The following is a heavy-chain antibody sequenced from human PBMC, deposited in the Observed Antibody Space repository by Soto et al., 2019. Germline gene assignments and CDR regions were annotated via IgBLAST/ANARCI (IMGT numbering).Heavy chain of an antibody. CDR3: AREAGPYCGGDCYSAY. V-gene: IGHV1-18*01. J-gene: IGHJ4*02. CDR1: GSPLRNYA. D-gene: IGHD2-21*02. CDR2: ISAYNGNT. Sequence: GALLKASCKAFGSPLRNYATSWRRQAPGQGLEWMGRISAYNGNTNYAEKLQGRVTMTTDTSTSTAYMELRSLRSDDTAVYYCAREAGPYCGGDCYSAYWGQGTLVTVSS.